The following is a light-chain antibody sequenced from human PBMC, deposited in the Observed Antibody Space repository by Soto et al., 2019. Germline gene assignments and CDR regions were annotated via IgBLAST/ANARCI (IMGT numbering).Light chain of an antibody. CDR2: AAS. CDR3: QQASTYPLT. Sequence: DIQMTQSPSSVSASVGDSVTITCRASQNIFSWLAWYQHKPGKAHNLLISAASTLQSGVPSRFSGSGSGTDFTLTISSLLPEDVATYYCQQASTYPLTCGGGTEVEIK. CDR1: QNIFSW. J-gene: IGKJ4*01. V-gene: IGKV1-12*01.